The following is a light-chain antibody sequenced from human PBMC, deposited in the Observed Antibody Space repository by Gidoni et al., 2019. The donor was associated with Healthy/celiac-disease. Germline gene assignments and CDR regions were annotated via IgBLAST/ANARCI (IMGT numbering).Light chain of an antibody. CDR2: EVF. CDR3: SSYINTATSVV. CDR1: SNDIGVYNY. Sequence: QSTLTQPASVSGSPGQSITISCTGTSNDIGVYNYVSWYQQHPGKAPKLTIYEVFNRPSGVSDRFSGSKSGNTASLTISGLHPEDEAVYYCSSYINTATSVVFGGGTNLTVL. V-gene: IGLV2-14*03. J-gene: IGLJ2*01.